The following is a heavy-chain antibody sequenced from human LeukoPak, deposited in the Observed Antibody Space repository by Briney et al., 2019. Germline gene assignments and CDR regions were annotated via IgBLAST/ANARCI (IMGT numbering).Heavy chain of an antibody. Sequence: SETLSLTCAVYGGSFSGYYWSWIRQPPGKGLEWIGEINHSGSTNYNPSLKSRVTISVDTSKNQFSLKLSSVTAADTAVYYCARRFGDSSGYYFRSYLYYYMDVWGKGTTVTISS. V-gene: IGHV4-34*01. J-gene: IGHJ6*03. CDR1: GGSFSGYY. CDR3: ARRFGDSSGYYFRSYLYYYMDV. CDR2: INHSGST. D-gene: IGHD3-22*01.